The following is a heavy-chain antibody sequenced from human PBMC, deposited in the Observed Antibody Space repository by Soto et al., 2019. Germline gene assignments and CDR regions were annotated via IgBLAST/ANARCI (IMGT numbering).Heavy chain of an antibody. Sequence: GGSLRLSCAASGFTVSSNYMSWVRQAPGKGLEWVSVIYSGGSTYYADSVKGRFTISRHNSKNTLYLQMNSLRAEDTAVYYCARVRQYNWNYGVDWFDPWGQGTLVTVSS. CDR1: GFTVSSNY. CDR2: IYSGGST. J-gene: IGHJ5*02. CDR3: ARVRQYNWNYGVDWFDP. D-gene: IGHD1-7*01. V-gene: IGHV3-53*04.